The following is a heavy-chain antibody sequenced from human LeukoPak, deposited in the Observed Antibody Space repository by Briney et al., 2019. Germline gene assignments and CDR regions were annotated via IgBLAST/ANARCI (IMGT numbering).Heavy chain of an antibody. CDR2: IYYSGST. J-gene: IGHJ5*02. V-gene: IGHV4-59*08. D-gene: IGHD3-16*01. CDR1: GGSISSYY. Sequence: PSETLSLTCTVSGGSISSYYWSWIRQPPGKGLEWIGYIYYSGSTNYNPSLESRVTISVDTSKNLFSLKFTSVTAADTAVYYCARHRPGERRFDPWGQGTLVTVSS. CDR3: ARHRPGERRFDP.